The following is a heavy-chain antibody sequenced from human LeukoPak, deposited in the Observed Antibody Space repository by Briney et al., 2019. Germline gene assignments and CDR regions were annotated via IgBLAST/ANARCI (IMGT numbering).Heavy chain of an antibody. Sequence: ASVKVSCKASGGTFSSYAISWVRQAPGQGLEWMGGIIPIFDTATYAQKFQGRVTITADKSTSTAYMELSSLRSEDTAVYYCARSPSIAARPYDPWGQGTLVTVSS. D-gene: IGHD6-6*01. J-gene: IGHJ5*02. CDR1: GGTFSSYA. CDR2: IIPIFDTA. CDR3: ARSPSIAARPYDP. V-gene: IGHV1-69*06.